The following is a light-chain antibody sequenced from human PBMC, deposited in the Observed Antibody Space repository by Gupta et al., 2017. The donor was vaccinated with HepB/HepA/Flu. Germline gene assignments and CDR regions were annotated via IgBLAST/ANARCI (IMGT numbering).Light chain of an antibody. CDR2: GAS. CDR1: QSISSN. J-gene: IGKJ2*04. V-gene: IGKV3-15*01. CDR3: QQYNNHLPMCS. Sequence: EIVMTQSPATLSVSPGERATLSCRASQSISSNLAWYQQKPGQAPRLLIYGASTRATGIPARFSGSGSGTEFTLTISSLQSEDFAVYYCQQYNNHLPMCSFGQGTKLEIK.